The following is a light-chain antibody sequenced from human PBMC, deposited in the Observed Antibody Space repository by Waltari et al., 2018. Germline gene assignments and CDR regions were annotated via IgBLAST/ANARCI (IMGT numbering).Light chain of an antibody. Sequence: QSALTQPASVSGSPGQSITISCTGTSSDVGFYNYVSWYQQHPGKAPKLLIYDVSELPPGFSSRFSGSKSGSTASLPISVLQADDEADYHFNSYTRISSGVFGGGTKLTVL. CDR3: NSYTRISSGV. V-gene: IGLV2-14*01. CDR2: DVS. CDR1: SSDVGFYNY. J-gene: IGLJ3*02.